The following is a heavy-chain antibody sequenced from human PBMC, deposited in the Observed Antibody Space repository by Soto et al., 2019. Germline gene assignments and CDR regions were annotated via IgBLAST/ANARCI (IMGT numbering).Heavy chain of an antibody. CDR1: GFTFSSYA. V-gene: IGHV3-30-3*01. Sequence: QVQLVESGGGVVQPGRSLRLSCAASGFTFSSYAMHWVRQAPGKGLEWVAVISYDGSNKYYADSVKGRFTISRDNSKNKLYLQMNSLRAEDTAVYYCARSEAGTYLDYWGQGTLVTVSS. CDR3: ARSEAGTYLDY. CDR2: ISYDGSNK. D-gene: IGHD6-19*01. J-gene: IGHJ4*02.